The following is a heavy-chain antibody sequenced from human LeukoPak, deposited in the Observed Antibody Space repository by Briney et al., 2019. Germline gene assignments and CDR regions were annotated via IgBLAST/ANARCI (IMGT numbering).Heavy chain of an antibody. Sequence: ASVKVSCKASGYTFTSYGISWVRQAPGQGLEWMGWISAYNGNTNYAQKFQGRVTMTRDTSTSTVYMDLSSLRSEDTAVYYCAKSGLVQSKNWFDPWGQGTLVTVSS. CDR2: ISAYNGNT. V-gene: IGHV1-18*01. CDR3: AKSGLVQSKNWFDP. CDR1: GYTFTSYG. D-gene: IGHD2-2*01. J-gene: IGHJ5*02.